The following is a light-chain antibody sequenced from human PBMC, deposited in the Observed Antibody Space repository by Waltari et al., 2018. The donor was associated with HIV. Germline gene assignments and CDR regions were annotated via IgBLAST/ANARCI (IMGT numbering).Light chain of an antibody. CDR1: TSNVGSNP. CDR3: AARDDSLNVWV. Sequence: QSFLTQPPSASGTPGRRFVISCSGNTSNVGSNPVNWYRQVQGTPPKLLMLSNNQRTSGVTDRFSGSKSGTSASLASMGLQSEDEADYYCAARDDSLNVWVFGGGTKLTVL. CDR2: SNN. J-gene: IGLJ3*02. V-gene: IGLV1-44*01.